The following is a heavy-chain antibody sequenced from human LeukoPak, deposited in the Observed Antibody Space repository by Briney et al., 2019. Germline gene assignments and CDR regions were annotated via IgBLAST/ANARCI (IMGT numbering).Heavy chain of an antibody. CDR1: GFPFSGYW. V-gene: IGHV3-7*01. J-gene: IGHJ4*02. CDR3: SRSLDY. CDR2: INQDGSTQ. Sequence: GGSLRLSCAASGFPFSGYWMDWVRQAPGKGMEWVANINQDGSTQYYAASVKGRFTISRDNAKSSLYLQMNILRAEDTAVYYCSRSLDYLGQGALVTVSS.